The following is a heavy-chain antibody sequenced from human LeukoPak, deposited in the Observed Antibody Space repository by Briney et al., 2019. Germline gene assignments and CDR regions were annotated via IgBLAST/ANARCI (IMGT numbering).Heavy chain of an antibody. CDR2: IYYSGST. CDR1: GGSISSSSYY. V-gene: IGHV4-39*01. Sequence: PSETLSLTCTVSGGSISSSSYYWGWIRQPPGKGLEWIGSIYYSGSTYYNPSLKSRVTISVDTSKNQFSLKLSSVTAADTAVYYCARSGDRFDPWGQGTLVTVSS. D-gene: IGHD3-10*01. J-gene: IGHJ5*02. CDR3: ARSGDRFDP.